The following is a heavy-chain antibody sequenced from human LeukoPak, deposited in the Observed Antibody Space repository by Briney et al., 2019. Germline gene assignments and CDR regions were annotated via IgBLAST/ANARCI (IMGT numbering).Heavy chain of an antibody. D-gene: IGHD2-2*01. CDR2: IWYDGSNK. Sequence: GRSLRLSCAASGFTFSSYGMHWVRQAPGKGLEWVAVIWYDGSNKYYADSVKGRFTISRDNSKNTLYLQMNSLRAEDTAVYYCARDIVVVPAAMYGGLDYWGQGTLVTVSS. J-gene: IGHJ4*02. CDR3: ARDIVVVPAAMYGGLDY. CDR1: GFTFSSYG. V-gene: IGHV3-33*01.